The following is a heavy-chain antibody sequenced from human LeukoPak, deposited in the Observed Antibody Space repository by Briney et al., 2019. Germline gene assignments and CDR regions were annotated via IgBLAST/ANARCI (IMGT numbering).Heavy chain of an antibody. CDR1: GFTFSSYA. J-gene: IGHJ1*01. Sequence: GGSLRLSCAASGFTFSSYAMSWARQAPGKGLEWVSAISGSGGNTFFADSVKGRFTISRDNSKNTLYLQMNSLRAEDTAIYYRAKENYDSSGYYYAYFQHWGQGTLVTVSS. CDR2: ISGSGGNT. V-gene: IGHV3-23*01. D-gene: IGHD3-22*01. CDR3: AKENYDSSGYYYAYFQH.